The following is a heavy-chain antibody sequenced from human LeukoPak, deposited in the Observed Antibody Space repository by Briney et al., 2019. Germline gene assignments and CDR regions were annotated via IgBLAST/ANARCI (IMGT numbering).Heavy chain of an antibody. CDR2: IRSDGST. D-gene: IGHD2-15*01. J-gene: IGHJ4*02. CDR1: GFTVSSNY. Sequence: PGGSLRLSCTASGFTVSSNYMSWVRQAPGKGLEWVSVIRSDGSTNHADSVKGRFTISRDNSKNTLYLQMNNLRAEDTAMYYCAKAPISKDCSGGSCYLFDYWGQGTLVTVSS. CDR3: AKAPISKDCSGGSCYLFDY. V-gene: IGHV3-53*01.